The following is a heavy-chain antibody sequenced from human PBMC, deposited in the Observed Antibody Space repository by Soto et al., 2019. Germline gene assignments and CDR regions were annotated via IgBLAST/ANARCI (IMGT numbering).Heavy chain of an antibody. CDR1: VYSVSSNSAA. V-gene: IGHV6-1*01. J-gene: IGHJ4*02. Sequence: SQTLSLTCAISVYSVSSNSAAWNWIIQSPSRGLEWLGRTYYRSKWYNDYAVSVKSRITINPDTSKNQFSLQLNSVTPEDTAVYYCAGGISDIVVVKDATFGYWGQGTLVTVSS. D-gene: IGHD2-2*01. CDR3: AGGISDIVVVKDATFGY. CDR2: TYYRSKWYN.